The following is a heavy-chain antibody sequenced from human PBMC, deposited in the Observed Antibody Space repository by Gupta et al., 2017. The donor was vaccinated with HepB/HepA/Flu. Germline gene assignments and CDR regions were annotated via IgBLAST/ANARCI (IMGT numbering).Heavy chain of an antibody. D-gene: IGHD6-13*01. V-gene: IGHV3-48*03. CDR3: ARDLGYSSSWPDWFDP. CDR2: ISSSGSTI. Sequence: EVQLVESGGGLVQPGGSLRLSCAASGFTFSSYEMNWVRQAPGKGLEWVSYISSSGSTIYYADSVKGRFTISRDNAKNSLYLQMNSLRAEDTAVYYCARDLGYSSSWPDWFDPWGQGTLVTVSS. CDR1: GFTFSSYE. J-gene: IGHJ5*02.